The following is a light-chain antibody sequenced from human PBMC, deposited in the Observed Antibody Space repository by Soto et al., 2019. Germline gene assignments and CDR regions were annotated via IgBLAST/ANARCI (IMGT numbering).Light chain of an antibody. CDR3: ASWDDSLNGHVL. CDR1: SSNIGSNT. Sequence: QLVLSQPPSASGTPGQRVTISCSGSSSNIGSNTVSWYQQVPGAAPKLLIYRNDQRPSGVPDRFSGSKTGTSASLAISGLQSEDEGTYYCASWDDSLNGHVLFGGGTKLTVL. CDR2: RND. J-gene: IGLJ3*02. V-gene: IGLV1-44*01.